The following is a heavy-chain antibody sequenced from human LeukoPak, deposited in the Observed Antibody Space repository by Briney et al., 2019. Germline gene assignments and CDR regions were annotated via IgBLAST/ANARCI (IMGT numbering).Heavy chain of an antibody. D-gene: IGHD1-26*01. J-gene: IGHJ6*03. CDR3: ARDPYSGGYGDYYYYYMDV. CDR1: GFTFSSYV. V-gene: IGHV3-21*01. Sequence: GGSLRLSCAASGFTFSSYVMNWVRQAPGKGLEWVSSITSSSSYIYYADSVKGRFTISRDNAKNSLYLQINSLRAEDTAVYYCARDPYSGGYGDYYYYYMDVWGKGTTVTISS. CDR2: ITSSSSYI.